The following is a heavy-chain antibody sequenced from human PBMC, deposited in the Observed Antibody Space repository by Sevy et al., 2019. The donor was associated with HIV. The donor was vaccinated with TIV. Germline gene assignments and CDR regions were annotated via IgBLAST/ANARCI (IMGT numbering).Heavy chain of an antibody. V-gene: IGHV3-7*01. D-gene: IGHD6-25*01. CDR3: AGDRAAAHFDI. CDR2: INQDGSEE. CDR1: GFIFSTYW. Sequence: GGSLRLSCAASGFIFSTYWMSWVRQAPGKGLEWVANINQDGSEEYYVDSVKGRLIISRDNAKKSLYLQMNSLRGEDTAGYYCAGDRAAAHFDIWGQGTMVTVSS. J-gene: IGHJ3*02.